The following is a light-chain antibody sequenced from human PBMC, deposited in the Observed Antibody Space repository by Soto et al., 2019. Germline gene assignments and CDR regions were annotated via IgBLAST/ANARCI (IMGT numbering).Light chain of an antibody. Sequence: QSVLTQPPSVSGSPGQSVTISCTGTSSDVGSYNRVSWYQQPPGTAPKLMIYEVSNRPSGVPDRFSGSKSGNTASLTISGLQAEDEADYYCSLYTSSSTSVFGTGTKLTVL. J-gene: IGLJ1*01. CDR1: SSDVGSYNR. CDR3: SLYTSSSTSV. V-gene: IGLV2-18*01. CDR2: EVS.